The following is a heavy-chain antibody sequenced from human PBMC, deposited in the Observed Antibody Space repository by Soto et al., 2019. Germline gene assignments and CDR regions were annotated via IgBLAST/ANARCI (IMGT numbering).Heavy chain of an antibody. CDR2: ISAYNGNT. J-gene: IGHJ6*02. CDR1: GYTFTSYG. V-gene: IGHV1-18*04. Sequence: QVQLVQSGAEVKKPGASVKVSCKASGYTFTSYGISWVRQAPGQGLEWMGWISAYNGNTNYAQKLQGRVTMTTDTSTSPAYMELRSLRSDDTAVYYCARDGRVPAAIPDYYYYGMDVWGQGTTVTVSS. CDR3: ARDGRVPAAIPDYYYYGMDV. D-gene: IGHD2-2*01.